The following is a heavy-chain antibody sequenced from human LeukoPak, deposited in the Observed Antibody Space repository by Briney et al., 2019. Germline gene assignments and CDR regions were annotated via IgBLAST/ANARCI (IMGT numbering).Heavy chain of an antibody. V-gene: IGHV3-11*05. CDR1: GFTFSDYY. Sequence: PGGSLRLSCAACGFTFSDYYMSWIRQAPGKGLEWVSDISSTSIYTNYADSVKGRFTISRDNAKNSLYLQMNSLRAEDTAVYYCARALAASTWGQGTLVTVSS. CDR2: ISSTSIYT. J-gene: IGHJ5*02. CDR3: ARALAAST. D-gene: IGHD6-6*01.